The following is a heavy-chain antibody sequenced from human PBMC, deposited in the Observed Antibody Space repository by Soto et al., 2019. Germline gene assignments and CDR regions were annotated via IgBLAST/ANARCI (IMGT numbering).Heavy chain of an antibody. V-gene: IGHV3-23*01. CDR1: GFTFSSYA. Sequence: GGSLRLSCAASGFTFSSYAMSWVRQAPGKGLEWVSAISGSGGSTYYADSVKGRFTISRGNSKNTLYLQMNSLRAEDTAVYYCAKDLARGYYFDYWGQGTLVTVSS. J-gene: IGHJ4*02. CDR3: AKDLARGYYFDY. CDR2: ISGSGGST.